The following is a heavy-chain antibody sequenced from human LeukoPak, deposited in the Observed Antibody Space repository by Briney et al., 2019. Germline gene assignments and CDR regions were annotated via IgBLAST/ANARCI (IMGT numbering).Heavy chain of an antibody. D-gene: IGHD6-19*01. Sequence: SETLSLTCAGYGGSFSSYYWGWIRQPPGKGLEWIGEINHSGGTNYNPSLKSRVTISVDTPKNQFSLKLSSVTAADTAVYYCASERRYSSGRWDYYFDYWGQGTLVTVSS. V-gene: IGHV4-34*01. CDR1: GGSFSSYY. CDR3: ASERRYSSGRWDYYFDY. CDR2: INHSGGT. J-gene: IGHJ4*02.